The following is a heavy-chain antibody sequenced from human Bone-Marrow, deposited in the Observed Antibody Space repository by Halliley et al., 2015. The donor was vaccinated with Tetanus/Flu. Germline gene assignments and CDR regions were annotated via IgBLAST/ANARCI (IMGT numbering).Heavy chain of an antibody. V-gene: IGHV1-46*01. J-gene: IGHJ4*02. Sequence: QLVQSGAEVKKPGASVKVSCKASGDTLTRYFMHWVRQAPGQGLEWMGIINPSSGATKYAQKFQGRVTMTRDTSTSTIYMELSSLRSEDTAVYYCARAAFPSDAGYFGCWGQGTLVTVSS. CDR3: ARAAFPSDAGYFGC. CDR1: GDTLTRYF. CDR2: INPSSGAT.